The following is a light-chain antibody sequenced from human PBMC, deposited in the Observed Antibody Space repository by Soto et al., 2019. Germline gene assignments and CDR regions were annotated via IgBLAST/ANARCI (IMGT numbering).Light chain of an antibody. J-gene: IGLJ3*02. CDR2: RNT. V-gene: IGLV1-47*01. CDR1: RSNIGSNY. CDR3: VAWDEKLRSVV. Sequence: QSVLTQPPSASGTPGQRVTISCSGGRSNIGSNYAFWYQQFPGTTPKLFIFRNTQRPSGVPDRFSGSKSGTSASLTISGLRSEDDATYYCVAWDEKLRSVVFGGGTKLTVL.